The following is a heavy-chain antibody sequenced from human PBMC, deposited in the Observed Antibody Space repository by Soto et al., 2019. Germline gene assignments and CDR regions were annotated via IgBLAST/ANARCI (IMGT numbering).Heavy chain of an antibody. Sequence: ASVKVSCKASGGTFSSYAISWVRQAPGQGLEWMGGIIPIFGTANYAQKFQGRVTITADESTSTAYMELSSLRSEDTAVYYCARLYSYGYRTRYNYVIDLWVQGSTVTVSS. CDR1: GGTFSSYA. J-gene: IGHJ6*02. CDR3: ARLYSYGYRTRYNYVIDL. V-gene: IGHV1-69*13. CDR2: IIPIFGTA. D-gene: IGHD5-18*01.